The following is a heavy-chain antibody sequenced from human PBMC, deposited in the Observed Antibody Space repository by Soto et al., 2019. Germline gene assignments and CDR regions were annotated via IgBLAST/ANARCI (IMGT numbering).Heavy chain of an antibody. Sequence: QVQLQQWGAGLLKPSETLSLTCAGYGGSFSGYYWSWIRQPPGKGLEWIGEINHSGSTNYNPSLKSRVTISVDTSKNQFSLKLSSVTAADTAVYYCARGKGDYWGQGTLVTVSS. CDR2: INHSGST. CDR3: ARGKGDY. J-gene: IGHJ4*02. V-gene: IGHV4-34*01. CDR1: GGSFSGYY.